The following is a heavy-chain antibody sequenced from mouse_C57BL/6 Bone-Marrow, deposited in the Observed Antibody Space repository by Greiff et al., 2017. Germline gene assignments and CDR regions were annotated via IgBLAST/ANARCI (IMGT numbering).Heavy chain of an antibody. Sequence: VKVVESGAELVRPGASVKLSCKASGYTFTDYYINWVKQRPGQGLEWIARIYPGSGNTYYNEKFKGKATLTAEKSSSTAYMQLSSLTSEDSAVYFCARKGWLLPLDYWGQGTTLTVSS. J-gene: IGHJ2*01. CDR1: GYTFTDYY. V-gene: IGHV1-76*01. D-gene: IGHD2-3*01. CDR3: ARKGWLLPLDY. CDR2: IYPGSGNT.